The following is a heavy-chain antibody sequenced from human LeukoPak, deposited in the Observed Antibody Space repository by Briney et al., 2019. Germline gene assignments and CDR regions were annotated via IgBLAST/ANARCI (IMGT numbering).Heavy chain of an antibody. D-gene: IGHD5-18*01. Sequence: SQTLSLICSVSGGSISSGDHYWTWIRQPPGGGLEWMGFITLYSDTTSYNPSLKSRLMISIDTSKNQFSLTLTSVTAADTAVYFCARGFGYGFADYWGQGILVTVSS. V-gene: IGHV4-30-4*01. J-gene: IGHJ4*02. CDR2: ITLYSDTT. CDR1: GGSISSGDHY. CDR3: ARGFGYGFADY.